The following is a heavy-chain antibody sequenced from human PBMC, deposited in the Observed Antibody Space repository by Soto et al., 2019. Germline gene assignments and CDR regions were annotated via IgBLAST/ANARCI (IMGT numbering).Heavy chain of an antibody. Sequence: VRQAPGKGLEWVSVIYSGGSTYYADSVKGRFTISRDNSKNTLYLQMNSLRAEDTAVYYCARDIMVRGVIITPNWGQGTLVTVSS. V-gene: IGHV3-66*01. D-gene: IGHD3-10*01. CDR2: IYSGGST. CDR3: ARDIMVRGVIITPN. J-gene: IGHJ4*02.